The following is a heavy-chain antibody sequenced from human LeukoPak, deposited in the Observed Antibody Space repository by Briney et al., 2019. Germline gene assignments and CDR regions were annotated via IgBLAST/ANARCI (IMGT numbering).Heavy chain of an antibody. CDR1: GYTFTGYY. Sequence: VASVKVSCKASGYTFTGYYMHWVRQAPGQGLEWMGWINPNSGGTNYAQKFQGRVTLTRDTSISTAYMELSRLRSDDTAVYYCALLMIMASAVDYWGQGTLVTVSS. J-gene: IGHJ4*02. V-gene: IGHV1-2*02. CDR3: ALLMIMASAVDY. CDR2: INPNSGGT. D-gene: IGHD2-8*01.